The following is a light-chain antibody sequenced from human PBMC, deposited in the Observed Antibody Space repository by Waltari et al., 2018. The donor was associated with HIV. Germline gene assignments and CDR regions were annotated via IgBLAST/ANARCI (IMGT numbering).Light chain of an antibody. J-gene: IGLJ1*01. Sequence: QSVLTQPPSASGTPGQRVTISCSGSRSNVGRDYVACTKTLHGPAPKLLIYRNNQRPSGVPDRFSGSKSGTSASLAISGLRSEDEADYYCAAWNDSLSGYVFGTGTKVTV. V-gene: IGLV1-47*01. CDR1: RSNVGRDY. CDR2: RNN. CDR3: AAWNDSLSGYV.